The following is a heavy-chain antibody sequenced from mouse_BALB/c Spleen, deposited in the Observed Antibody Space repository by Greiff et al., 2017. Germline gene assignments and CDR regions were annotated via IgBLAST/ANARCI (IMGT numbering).Heavy chain of an antibody. CDR1: GYSITSCYY. V-gene: IGHV3-6*02. CDR2: ISYDGSN. D-gene: IGHD2-4*01. CDR3: AREDIYYDYDGFAY. Sequence: EVKLVESGPGLVKPSQSLSLTCSVTGYSITSCYYWYWIRQFPGNQLEWMGYISYDGSNNYNPSLKNRISITRDTSKNQFFLKLNSVTTEDTATYYCAREDIYYDYDGFAYWGQGTLVTVSA. J-gene: IGHJ3*01.